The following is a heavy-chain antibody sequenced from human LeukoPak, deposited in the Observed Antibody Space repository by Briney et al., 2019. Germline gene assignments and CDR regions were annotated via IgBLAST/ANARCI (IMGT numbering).Heavy chain of an antibody. CDR1: GFTFRNYV. V-gene: IGHV3-30*03. CDR3: TREADAFDI. J-gene: IGHJ3*02. Sequence: PGGSLRLSCVASGFTFRNYVMHWARQAPGKGLEWVAGISQDESNKYYTEFVKGRFTISRDNSKNALYLQMDTLTIEDTAVYYCTREADAFDIWGQGTMVTVSS. CDR2: ISQDESNK.